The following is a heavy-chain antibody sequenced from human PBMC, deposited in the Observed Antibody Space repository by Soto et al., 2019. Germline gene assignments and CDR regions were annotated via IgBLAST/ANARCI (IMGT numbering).Heavy chain of an antibody. J-gene: IGHJ6*02. CDR2: ISSSSSYI. V-gene: IGHV3-21*01. D-gene: IGHD3-22*01. CDR1: GFTFSTYS. CDR3: ARYDSSGYYWPYYYYGMDV. Sequence: EVQLVESGGGLVKPRGSLRLSCAASGFTFSTYSMNWVRQAPGKGLEWVSSISSSSSYIYYADSVKGRFTISRDNAKNSLYLQRNSLRAEDTAVYYCARYDSSGYYWPYYYYGMDVWGQGTTVTVSS.